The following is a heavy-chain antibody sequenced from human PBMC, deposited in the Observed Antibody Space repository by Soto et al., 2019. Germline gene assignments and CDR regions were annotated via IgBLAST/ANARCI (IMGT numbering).Heavy chain of an antibody. Sequence: GGSLRLSCAASGFTFSSYEMNWVRQAPGKGLEWVSYISSSGSTIYYADSVKGRFTISRDNAKNSLYLQMNSLRAEDTAVYYCARESAAGTADYWGQGTLVTVSS. CDR2: ISSSGSTI. V-gene: IGHV3-48*03. J-gene: IGHJ4*02. CDR1: GFTFSSYE. D-gene: IGHD6-13*01. CDR3: ARESAAGTADY.